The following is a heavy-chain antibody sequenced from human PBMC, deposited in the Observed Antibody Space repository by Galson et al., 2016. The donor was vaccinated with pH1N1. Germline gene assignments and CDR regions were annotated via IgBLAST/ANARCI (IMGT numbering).Heavy chain of an antibody. V-gene: IGHV3-30-3*01. Sequence: SLRLSCAASGFTFGTYAMHWVRQAPGKGLEWVALTSYDGSNKYYADSVKGRFTISRDNSKNTLYLEMNSLRAEDTAVYYCARETPYSSGWGYYYGMDVWGQGTTVTVS. D-gene: IGHD6-19*01. CDR2: TSYDGSNK. CDR1: GFTFGTYA. J-gene: IGHJ6*02. CDR3: ARETPYSSGWGYYYGMDV.